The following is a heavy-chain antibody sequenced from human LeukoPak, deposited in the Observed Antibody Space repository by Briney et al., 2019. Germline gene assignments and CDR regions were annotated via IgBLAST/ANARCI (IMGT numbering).Heavy chain of an antibody. CDR2: INPNSGNT. D-gene: IGHD1-26*01. V-gene: IGHV1-2*02. CDR3: ARPNSVGPTVYFDY. CDR1: GYTFTKYD. J-gene: IGHJ4*02. Sequence: ASVKVSCKASGYTFTKYDITWVRQAPGQGLEWMGWINPNSGNTNYAQKFQGRVTMTRDTSISTAYMELSRLRSDDTAVYYCARPNSVGPTVYFDYWGQGTLVTVSS.